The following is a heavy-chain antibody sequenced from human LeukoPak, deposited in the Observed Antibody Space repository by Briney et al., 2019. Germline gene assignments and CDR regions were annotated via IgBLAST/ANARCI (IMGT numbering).Heavy chain of an antibody. J-gene: IGHJ4*02. D-gene: IGHD6-19*01. CDR2: GDYSGGT. CDR3: AGERGEEYSSGWYKTNFFYN. Sequence: SETLSLTCTVSGDSFTSVTDYWAWIRQPPGKGLEWIASGDYSGGTYYNPSLESRVAISADMSKKQISLKLASVTGADTAVYYCAGERGEEYSSGWYKTNFFYNWGQGIRVTVSS. CDR1: GDSFTSVTDY. V-gene: IGHV4-39*07.